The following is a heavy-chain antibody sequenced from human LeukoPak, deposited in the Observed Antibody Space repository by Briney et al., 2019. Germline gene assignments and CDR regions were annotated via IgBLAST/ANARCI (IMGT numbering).Heavy chain of an antibody. J-gene: IGHJ4*02. V-gene: IGHV1-18*01. CDR3: ARVYCSSTSCYKDFDY. CDR1: GYTFTSYG. CDR2: ISAYNGNT. Sequence: ASVKVSCKASGYTFTSYGISWVRQAPGQGLEWMGWISAYNGNTNYAQKLQGRVTMTTDTSTSTAYMELRSLRSDDPAVYYCARVYCSSTSCYKDFDYWGQGTLVTVSS. D-gene: IGHD2-2*02.